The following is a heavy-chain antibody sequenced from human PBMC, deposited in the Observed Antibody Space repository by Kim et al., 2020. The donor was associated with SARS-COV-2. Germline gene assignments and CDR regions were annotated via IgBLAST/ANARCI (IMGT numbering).Heavy chain of an antibody. V-gene: IGHV6-1*01. D-gene: IGHD1-26*01. J-gene: IGHJ6*02. CDR1: GDSVSSNSAA. Sequence: SQTLSLTCAISGDSVSSNSAAWNWIRQSPSRGLEWLGRTYYRSKWYNDYAVSVKSRITINPDTSKNQFSLQLNSVTPEDTAVYYCARETMWELLTEYYYYGMDVWGQGTTVTVSS. CDR2: TYYRSKWYN. CDR3: ARETMWELLTEYYYYGMDV.